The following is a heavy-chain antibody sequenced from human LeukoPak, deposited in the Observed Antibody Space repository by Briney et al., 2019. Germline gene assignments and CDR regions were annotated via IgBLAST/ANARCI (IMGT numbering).Heavy chain of an antibody. CDR2: IYPGDSDT. CDR3: ARHVSSCSSTSCYRGEVDY. V-gene: IGHV5-51*01. J-gene: IGHJ4*02. D-gene: IGHD2-2*02. Sequence: GESLKISCKDSGYSFTSYWIGWVRQMPGKGLEWMGIIYPGDSDTRYSPSFQGQVTISADKSNSTAYLQWSSLKASDTAMYYCARHVSSCSSTSCYRGEVDYWGQGTLVTVSS. CDR1: GYSFTSYW.